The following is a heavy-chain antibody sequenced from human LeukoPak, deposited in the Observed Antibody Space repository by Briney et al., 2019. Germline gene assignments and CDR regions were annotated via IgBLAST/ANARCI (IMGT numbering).Heavy chain of an antibody. CDR1: GFTFSSYG. CDR3: AKDRSSGYYFSPYLH. CDR2: ISSSSSYI. J-gene: IGHJ4*02. D-gene: IGHD3-22*01. Sequence: GGSLRLSCAASGFTFSSYGMNWVRKAPGKGLEWVSSISSSSSYIYYADSVKGRFTISRDNAKNSLYLQMNSLRAEDTAVYYCAKDRSSGYYFSPYLHWGQGTLVTVSS. V-gene: IGHV3-21*01.